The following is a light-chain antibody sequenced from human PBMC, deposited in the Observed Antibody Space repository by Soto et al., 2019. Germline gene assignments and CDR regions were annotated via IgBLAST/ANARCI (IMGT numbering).Light chain of an antibody. CDR2: DVS. CDR3: SSSTTTTSLVV. Sequence: QSALTQPASVSGSPGQSITISCTGTSSDIGDYNYVSWYQQYPGKVPKLVIYDVSHRPSGVSNRFSGSNSGNTASLTISGLQAEDEADYYCSSSTTTTSLVVFGGGTKVTVL. V-gene: IGLV2-14*01. J-gene: IGLJ3*02. CDR1: SSDIGDYNY.